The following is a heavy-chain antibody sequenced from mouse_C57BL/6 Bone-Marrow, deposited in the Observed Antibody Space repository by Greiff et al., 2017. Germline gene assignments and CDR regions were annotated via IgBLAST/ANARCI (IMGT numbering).Heavy chain of an antibody. D-gene: IGHD2-1*01. CDR2: ISDGGSYT. CDR3: ARMGNYAYFDY. V-gene: IGHV5-4*03. Sequence: DVMLVESGGGLVKPGGSLKLSCAASGFTFSSYAMSWVRQTPEKRLEWVATISDGGSYTYYPDNVKGRFTISRDNAKNNLYLQMSHLKSEDTAMYYCARMGNYAYFDYWGQGTTLTVSS. J-gene: IGHJ2*01. CDR1: GFTFSSYA.